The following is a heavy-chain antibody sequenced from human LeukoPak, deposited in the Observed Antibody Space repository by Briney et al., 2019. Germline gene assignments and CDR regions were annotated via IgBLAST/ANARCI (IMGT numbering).Heavy chain of an antibody. J-gene: IGHJ4*02. D-gene: IGHD2-2*01. CDR2: IIPIFGTA. V-gene: IGHV1-69*01. Sequence: GSSVKVSCKASGGTFSSYAISWVRQAPGQGLEWMGGIIPIFGTANYAQKFQGRVTITADGSTSTAYMELSSLRSEDTAVYYCARDPNCSSTSCYAATDYWGQGTLVTASS. CDR1: GGTFSSYA. CDR3: ARDPNCSSTSCYAATDY.